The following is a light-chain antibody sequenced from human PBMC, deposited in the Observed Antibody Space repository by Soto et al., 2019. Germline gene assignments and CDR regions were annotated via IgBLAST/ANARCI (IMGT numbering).Light chain of an antibody. Sequence: QSALNQPASVSGSPGQSITISCTGTSNDVGGYNYVSWYQQHPGKAPKVIIYDVNYRPSGVSDRFSGSKSGNTASLTISGLQAEDEADYYCSSYTTSSLYVFGTGTKLTVL. V-gene: IGLV2-14*01. CDR2: DVN. CDR1: SNDVGGYNY. CDR3: SSYTTSSLYV. J-gene: IGLJ1*01.